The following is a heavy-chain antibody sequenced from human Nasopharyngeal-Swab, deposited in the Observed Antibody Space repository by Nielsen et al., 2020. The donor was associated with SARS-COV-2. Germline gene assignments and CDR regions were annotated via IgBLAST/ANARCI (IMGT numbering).Heavy chain of an antibody. CDR2: IYYSGTT. CDR1: GDSINYYY. V-gene: IGHV4-59*01. CDR3: ARGEDRYDSSGFLM. Sequence: SETLSLTCTVSGDSINYYYWNWIRQPPGKGLERIGYIYYSGTTHYKSSLKSRVTISIDTSKNQFSLNLRSVTAADTAVYYCARGEDRYDSSGFLMWGQGTMVTVSS. J-gene: IGHJ3*01. D-gene: IGHD3-22*01.